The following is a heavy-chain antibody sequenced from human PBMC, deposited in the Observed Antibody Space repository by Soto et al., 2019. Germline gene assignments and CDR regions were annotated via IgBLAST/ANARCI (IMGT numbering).Heavy chain of an antibody. Sequence: EVQLVESGGGLVQPGGSLRRSCAASGFTFSSYSMNWVRQAPGKGLEWVSYISSSSSTIYYADSVKGRFTISRDNAKNSLYLQMISLRDEDTAVYYCARGPLYCSGGSCYSHFDYWGQGTLVTVSS. J-gene: IGHJ4*02. CDR3: ARGPLYCSGGSCYSHFDY. V-gene: IGHV3-48*02. D-gene: IGHD2-15*01. CDR2: ISSSSSTI. CDR1: GFTFSSYS.